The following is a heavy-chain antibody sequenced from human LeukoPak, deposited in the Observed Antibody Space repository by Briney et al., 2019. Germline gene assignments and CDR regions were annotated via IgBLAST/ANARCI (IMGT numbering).Heavy chain of an antibody. J-gene: IGHJ5*02. CDR3: ARDGLSYTNPNNWFDP. CDR2: ISAYNGNT. Sequence: ASVKVSCKASGYTFTSYGISRVRQAPGQGLEWMGWISAYNGNTNYAQNLQGRVTMTTDTSTDTAYMELRSLRSDDTAVYYCARDGLSYTNPNNWFDPWGQGTLVTVSS. D-gene: IGHD2-2*02. V-gene: IGHV1-18*01. CDR1: GYTFTSYG.